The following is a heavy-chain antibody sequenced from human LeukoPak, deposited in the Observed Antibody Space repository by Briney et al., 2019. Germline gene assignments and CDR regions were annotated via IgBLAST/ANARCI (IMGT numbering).Heavy chain of an antibody. D-gene: IGHD3-3*01. CDR2: ISGSGGST. V-gene: IGHV3-23*01. Sequence: GGSLRLSCAASGFTFSSYAMSWVRQAPEKGLEWVSAISGSGGSTYYADSVKGRFTISRDNSKNTLYLQMNSLRAEDTAVYYCAKTLTIFGVAACDYWGQGTLVTVSS. CDR1: GFTFSSYA. CDR3: AKTLTIFGVAACDY. J-gene: IGHJ4*02.